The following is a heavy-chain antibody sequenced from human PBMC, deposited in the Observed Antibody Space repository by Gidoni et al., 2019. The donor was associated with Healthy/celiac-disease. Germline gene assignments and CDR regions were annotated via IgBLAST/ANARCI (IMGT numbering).Heavy chain of an antibody. D-gene: IGHD4-4*01. V-gene: IGHV3-30*03. CDR1: GFTFSGYG. CDR2: ISYDGSNK. CDR3: ATSYSKADFGYYYYGMDV. J-gene: IGHJ6*02. Sequence: QVQLVESGGGVVQPGRSLRLYCAASGFTFSGYGRHLVRQAPGKGLEWWAVISYDGSNKYYADSVKGRFTISRDNSKNTLYLQMNSLRAEDTAVYYCATSYSKADFGYYYYGMDVWGQGTTVTVSS.